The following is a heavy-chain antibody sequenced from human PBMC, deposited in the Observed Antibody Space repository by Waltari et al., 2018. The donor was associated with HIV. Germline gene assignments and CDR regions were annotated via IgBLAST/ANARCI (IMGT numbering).Heavy chain of an antibody. CDR2: ISAYNGNT. CDR1: GYTFTSYG. V-gene: IGHV1-18*01. J-gene: IGHJ6*02. D-gene: IGHD3-9*01. CDR3: ARGPDILTGQNYYYYGMDV. Sequence: QVQLVQSGAEVKTPGASVKVSCRDSGYTFTSYGRSWVREAPGQGVEWMGWISAYNGNTNYAQKLQGRVTMTTDTSASTAYMELRSLRSDDTAVYYCARGPDILTGQNYYYYGMDVWGQGTTVTVSS.